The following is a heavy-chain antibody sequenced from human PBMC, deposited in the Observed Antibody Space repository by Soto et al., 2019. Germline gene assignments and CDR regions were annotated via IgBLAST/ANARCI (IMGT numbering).Heavy chain of an antibody. J-gene: IGHJ4*02. CDR3: ARYVTAVTSRKYYFDY. CDR2: IYYSGGT. CDR1: GGSISGYY. D-gene: IGHD4-17*01. Sequence: SETLSLTCTVSGGSISGYYWSWIRQPPGKGLEWIAYIYYSGGTNYDPSLKSRVTISVDTSKNQFSLKLSSVTAADTAVYYCARYVTAVTSRKYYFDYWGQGTLVTVSS. V-gene: IGHV4-59*08.